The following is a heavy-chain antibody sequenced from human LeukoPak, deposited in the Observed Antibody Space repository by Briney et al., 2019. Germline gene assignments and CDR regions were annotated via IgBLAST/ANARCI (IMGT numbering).Heavy chain of an antibody. CDR1: GYTFTTYG. Sequence: GASVKVSCKASGYTFTTYGISWVRQAPGQGLEWVGWISTYSGKTNYAQKVQGGVAMTTDTSTSTAYMELRSLRSDDTAVYYCARLKGGYWGQGTLVTVSS. J-gene: IGHJ4*02. V-gene: IGHV1-18*04. CDR2: ISTYSGKT. CDR3: ARLKGGY.